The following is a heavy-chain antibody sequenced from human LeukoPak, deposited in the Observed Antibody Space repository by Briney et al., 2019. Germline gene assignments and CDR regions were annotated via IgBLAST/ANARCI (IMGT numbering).Heavy chain of an antibody. V-gene: IGHV4-4*09. Sequence: SETLSLTCAVYGRSLNNYYWSWIRQPPGKGLDLIRHIDSSGITVYNPSLKSRVTISIDTSRNQFSMELTSVTAADTAVYYCAKSAEVGLVAPGLDYWGRGTLVTVSS. J-gene: IGHJ4*02. CDR1: GRSLNNYY. CDR3: AKSAEVGLVAPGLDY. CDR2: IDSSGIT. D-gene: IGHD2-8*02.